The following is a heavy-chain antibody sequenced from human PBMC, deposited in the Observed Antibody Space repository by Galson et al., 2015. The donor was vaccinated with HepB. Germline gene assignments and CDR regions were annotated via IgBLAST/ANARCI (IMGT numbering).Heavy chain of an antibody. V-gene: IGHV3-15*01. D-gene: IGHD6-13*01. CDR1: GFTFSNAW. J-gene: IGHJ4*02. CDR2: IKSKTDGGTT. CDR3: TTDSSSWVFDY. Sequence: SLRLSCAASGFTFSNAWMSWVRQAPGKGLEWVDRIKSKTDGGTTDYAAPVKGRFTISRDDSKNTLYLQMNSLKTEDTAVYYCTTDSSSWVFDYWGQGTLVTVSS.